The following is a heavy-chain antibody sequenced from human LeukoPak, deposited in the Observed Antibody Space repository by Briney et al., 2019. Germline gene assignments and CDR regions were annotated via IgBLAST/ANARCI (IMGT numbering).Heavy chain of an antibody. CDR2: ISAYNGNT. CDR1: GYTFTRYG. Sequence: ASVKVSCKASGYTFTRYGISWVRQAPGQGLEWMGWISAYNGNTNYAQKLQGRVTMTTDTSTSTAYMELRSLRSDDTAVYYCARDLVVPAAIEGTPNWFDPWGQGTLVTVSS. V-gene: IGHV1-18*04. D-gene: IGHD2-2*01. J-gene: IGHJ5*02. CDR3: ARDLVVPAAIEGTPNWFDP.